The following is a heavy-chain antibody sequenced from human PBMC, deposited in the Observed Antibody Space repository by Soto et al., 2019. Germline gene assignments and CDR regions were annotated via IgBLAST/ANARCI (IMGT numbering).Heavy chain of an antibody. CDR3: ARRITMVRGVIPPGFWFDP. CDR1: GYTFTSYG. D-gene: IGHD3-10*01. CDR2: ISAYNGNT. J-gene: IGHJ5*02. Sequence: GASVKVSCKASGYTFTSYGISWVRQAPGRGLEWMGWISAYNGNTNYAQKLQGRVTMTTDTSTSTAYMELRSLRSDDTAVYYCARRITMVRGVIPPGFWFDPWGQGTLVTVSS. V-gene: IGHV1-18*01.